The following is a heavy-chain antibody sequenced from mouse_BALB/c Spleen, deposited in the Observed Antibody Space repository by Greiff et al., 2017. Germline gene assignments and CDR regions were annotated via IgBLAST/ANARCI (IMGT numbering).Heavy chain of an antibody. V-gene: IGHV5-12-2*01. CDR2: ISNGGGST. Sequence: EVKLMESGGGLVQPGGSLKLSCAASGFTFSSYTMSWVRQTPEKRLEWVAYISNGGGSTYYPDTVKGRFTISRDNAKNTLYLQMSSLKSEDTAMYYCARRRVYYAMDYWGQGTSVTVSS. CDR1: GFTFSSYT. CDR3: ARRRVYYAMDY. J-gene: IGHJ4*01.